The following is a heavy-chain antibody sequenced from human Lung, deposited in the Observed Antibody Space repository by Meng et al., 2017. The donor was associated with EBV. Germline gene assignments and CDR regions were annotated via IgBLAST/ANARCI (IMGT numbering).Heavy chain of an antibody. CDR2: ISSGNSYI. D-gene: IGHD1-7*01. CDR3: ARLSGTGWFDP. J-gene: IGHJ5*02. CDR1: GFIFSNYN. Sequence: EVQLVESGGGLVKPGESLRLSCAASGFIFSNYNMNWVRQAPGKGLEWVSSISSGNSYIYYADSVKGRFTISRDNAKNSLSLQMNSLRAEDTAVYYCARLSGTGWFDPWGQGTLVTVGS. V-gene: IGHV3-21*02.